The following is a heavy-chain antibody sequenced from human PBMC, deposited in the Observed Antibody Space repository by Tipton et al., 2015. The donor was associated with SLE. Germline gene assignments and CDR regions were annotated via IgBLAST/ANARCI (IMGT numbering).Heavy chain of an antibody. Sequence: TLSLTCAVSGGSITTYYWSWIRQSPGKGLEWIGYFYYSGSTKYNPSLKSRVTMSVDTSKNHFSVKLSSVTAADTAVYYCARLGVVVTAIDYWGQGTLVTVSS. CDR1: GGSITTYY. V-gene: IGHV4-59*08. J-gene: IGHJ4*02. CDR2: FYYSGST. D-gene: IGHD2-21*02. CDR3: ARLGVVVTAIDY.